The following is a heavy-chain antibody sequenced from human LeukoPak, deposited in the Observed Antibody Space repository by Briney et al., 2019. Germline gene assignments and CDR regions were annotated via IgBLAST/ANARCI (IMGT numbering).Heavy chain of an antibody. D-gene: IGHD2-2*01. J-gene: IGHJ4*02. CDR1: GFTFSSYA. CDR2: ISYDGSNK. Sequence: GGSLRLSCAASGFTFSSYAMHWVRQAPGKGLEWVAVISYDGSNKYYADSVKGRFTISRDNSKNTLYLQMNSLRAEDTAVYYCARDAMQYPDYFDYWGQGTLVTVSS. CDR3: ARDAMQYPDYFDY. V-gene: IGHV3-30*04.